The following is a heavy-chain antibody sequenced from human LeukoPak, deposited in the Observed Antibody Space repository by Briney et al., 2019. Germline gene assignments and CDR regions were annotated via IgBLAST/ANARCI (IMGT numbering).Heavy chain of an antibody. J-gene: IGHJ6*03. CDR3: ARGLRDEERHYGYYYMDV. D-gene: IGHD3-22*01. CDR1: GDSVSGYY. V-gene: IGHV4-4*09. Sequence: SETLSLTCTVSGDSVSGYYGSWIRQPPGKGLEWIGYFYTSANTNYNPSLKSRVTMSVDTSKNQFSLKLTSVTAADTAVHYCARGLRDEERHYGYYYMDVWGKGTTVTVSS. CDR2: FYTSANT.